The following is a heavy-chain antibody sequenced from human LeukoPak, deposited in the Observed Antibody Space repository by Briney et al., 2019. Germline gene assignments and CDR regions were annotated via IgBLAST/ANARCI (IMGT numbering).Heavy chain of an antibody. V-gene: IGHV4-59*01. CDR3: ARARGGYPFDY. CDR2: IYYSGST. J-gene: IGHJ4*02. Sequence: PSETLSLTCTVSGGSISSYYWSWIRQPPGKGLEWIGYIYYSGSTNYDPSLKSRVTISVDTSKNQFSLKLSSVTAADTAVYYCARARGGYPFDYWGQGTLVTVSS. CDR1: GGSISSYY. D-gene: IGHD5-12*01.